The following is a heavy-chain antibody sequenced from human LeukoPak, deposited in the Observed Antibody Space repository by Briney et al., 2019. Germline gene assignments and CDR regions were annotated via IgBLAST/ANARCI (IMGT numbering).Heavy chain of an antibody. J-gene: IGHJ3*02. V-gene: IGHV1-69*13. CDR2: IIPIFGTA. CDR3: ARGGYSYGPAPSDAFDI. Sequence: SVKVSCKASGYTFTSYYMHWVRQAPGQGLEWMGGIIPIFGTANYAQKFQGRVTITADESTSTAYMELSSLRSEDTAVYYCARGGYSYGPAPSDAFDIWGQGTMVTVSS. D-gene: IGHD5-18*01. CDR1: GYTFTSYY.